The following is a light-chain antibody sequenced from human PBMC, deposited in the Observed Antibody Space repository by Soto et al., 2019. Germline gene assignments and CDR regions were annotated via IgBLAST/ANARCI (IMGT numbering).Light chain of an antibody. CDR3: QQRSNWPPELK. CDR2: DAS. J-gene: IGKJ4*02. Sequence: EIVLTQSPATLSLSPGERATLSCRASQSVSSYLAWYQQKPGQAPRLLIYDASNRATGIPARFSGSGSGTDFTLTISSREPEDFAVYYCQQRSNWPPELKCGGGTKVDIK. V-gene: IGKV3-11*01. CDR1: QSVSSY.